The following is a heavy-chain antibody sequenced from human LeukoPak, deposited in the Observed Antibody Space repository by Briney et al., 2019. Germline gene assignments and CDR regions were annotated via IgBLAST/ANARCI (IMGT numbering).Heavy chain of an antibody. D-gene: IGHD5-12*01. Sequence: SETLSLTCAVYGGSFGGYYWSWIRQPPGKGREWIGEINHSVSTNYNPSPKGRVTISLDPSKNQFSLQLSSVPAEDTAVYHCASIQAAPPSNRWLRSHWGQGTLVTVSS. CDR3: ASIQAAPPSNRWLRSH. CDR1: GGSFGGYY. J-gene: IGHJ4*02. V-gene: IGHV4-34*01. CDR2: INHSVST.